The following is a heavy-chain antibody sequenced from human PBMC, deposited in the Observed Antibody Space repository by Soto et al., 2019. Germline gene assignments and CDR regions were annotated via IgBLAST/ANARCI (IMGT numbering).Heavy chain of an antibody. J-gene: IGHJ4*02. D-gene: IGHD3-16*02. V-gene: IGHV1-24*01. Sequence: QVQLVQSGAEVKKPGASVKVSCKVSGYTLTELSMHWVRQAPGKGLEWMGGFDPEDGETIYAQKFQGRVTMTEDTFTDTAYMELSSLRSEDTDVYYFAIRVDDYIWGSYRYWGQGTLVTVSS. CDR2: FDPEDGET. CDR3: AIRVDDYIWGSYRY. CDR1: GYTLTELS.